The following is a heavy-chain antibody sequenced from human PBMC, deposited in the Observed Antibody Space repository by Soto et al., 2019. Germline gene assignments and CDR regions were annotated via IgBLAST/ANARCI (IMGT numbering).Heavy chain of an antibody. CDR3: FSFRPESGTIGVGYHCGMDV. V-gene: IGHV5-51*01. CDR2: IYPGDSDT. J-gene: IGHJ6*04. CDR1: GYSFTSYW. Sequence: GESLKISCKGSGYSFTSYWIGWVRQMPGKGLEWMGIIYPGDSDTRYSPSFQGQVTISADKSISTAYLQWSSLKASDTAMYYCFSFRPESGTIGVGYHCGMDVWGKGTTVTVLL. D-gene: IGHD3-3*01.